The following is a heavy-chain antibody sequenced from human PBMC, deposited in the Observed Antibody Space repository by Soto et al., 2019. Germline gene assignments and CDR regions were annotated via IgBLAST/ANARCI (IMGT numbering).Heavy chain of an antibody. Sequence: XSVKVSCKGSVYTFTSYDINWVRQATGQGLEWMGWMNPNSGNTGYAQKFQGRVTMTRNTSISTAYMELSSLRSEDTAVYYCARVLDSGSYYYYYYYGMDVWGQGPTVTVSS. CDR1: VYTFTSYD. J-gene: IGHJ6*02. D-gene: IGHD1-26*01. CDR3: ARVLDSGSYYYYYYYGMDV. CDR2: MNPNSGNT. V-gene: IGHV1-8*01.